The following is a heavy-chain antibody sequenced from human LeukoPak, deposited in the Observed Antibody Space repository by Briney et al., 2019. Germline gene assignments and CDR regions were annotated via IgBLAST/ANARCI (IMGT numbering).Heavy chain of an antibody. J-gene: IGHJ4*02. V-gene: IGHV4-61*02. CDR3: AREDGDYEVDY. Sequence: SETLSLTCTVSGGSISSGSYYWSWIRQPAGKGLEWIGRIYTSGSTNYNPSLKSRVTISVDASKNQFSLKLSSVTAADTAVYYCAREDGDYEVDYWGQGTLVTVSS. D-gene: IGHD4-17*01. CDR2: IYTSGST. CDR1: GGSISSGSYY.